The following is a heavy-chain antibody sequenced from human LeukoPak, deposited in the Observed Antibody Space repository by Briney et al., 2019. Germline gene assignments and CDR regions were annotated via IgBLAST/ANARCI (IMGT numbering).Heavy chain of an antibody. D-gene: IGHD3-3*01. CDR3: ARIWSGYYLDY. Sequence: SETLSLTCTVSGGSISSYYWSWIRQPPGKGLEWIGYIYYSGGSNYNPSLKSRVTISVDTSKNQFSLKLSSVTAADTAVYYCARIWSGYYLDYWGQGTLVTVSS. CDR1: GGSISSYY. CDR2: IYYSGGS. V-gene: IGHV4-59*08. J-gene: IGHJ4*02.